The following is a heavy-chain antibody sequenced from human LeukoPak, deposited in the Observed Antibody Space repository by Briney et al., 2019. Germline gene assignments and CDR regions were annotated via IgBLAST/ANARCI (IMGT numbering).Heavy chain of an antibody. CDR3: ARGRGGYNPGLDY. V-gene: IGHV4-34*01. CDR2: INHSGST. Sequence: SETLSLTCAVYGGSFSGYYWSWIRQPPGKGLEWIGEINHSGSTNYNPSLKSRVTISVDTSKNQFSLKLSSVTAADTAVYYCARGRGGYNPGLDYWGQGTLVTVSS. D-gene: IGHD5-24*01. J-gene: IGHJ4*02. CDR1: GGSFSGYY.